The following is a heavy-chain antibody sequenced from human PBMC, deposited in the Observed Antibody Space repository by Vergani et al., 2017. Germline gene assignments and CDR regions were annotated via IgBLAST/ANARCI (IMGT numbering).Heavy chain of an antibody. CDR3: AXDLHSSTMVRGVISYFDY. CDR2: ISSNGGST. D-gene: IGHD3-10*01. V-gene: IGHV3-64*01. Sequence: EVQLVESGGGLVQPGGSLRLSCAASGFTFSSYAMHWVRQAPGKGLEYVSAISSNGGSTYYANSVKGRFTISRDNSKNTLYLQMGSLRAEDMAVYYCAXDLHSSTMVRGVISYFDYWGQGTLVTVSS. J-gene: IGHJ4*02. CDR1: GFTFSSYA.